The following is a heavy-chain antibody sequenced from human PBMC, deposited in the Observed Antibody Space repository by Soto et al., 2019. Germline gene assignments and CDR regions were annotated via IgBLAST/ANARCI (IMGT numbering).Heavy chain of an antibody. J-gene: IGHJ5*02. Sequence: QVQLEQSGAEVKKPGASVKVSCKASGYRFTDYYMHWVRQAPGQGLEWMGWINPYSGVANYSRNFQGRVTMTSDTPFTAAYMELSSLRSDDTAVYYCAKDGTARGPIPFGPWGQGTLVTVSS. CDR1: GYRFTDYY. CDR2: INPYSGVA. D-gene: IGHD3-10*01. V-gene: IGHV1-2*02. CDR3: AKDGTARGPIPFGP.